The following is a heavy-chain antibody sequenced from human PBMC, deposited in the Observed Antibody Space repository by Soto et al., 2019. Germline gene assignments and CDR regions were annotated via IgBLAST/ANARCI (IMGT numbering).Heavy chain of an antibody. CDR2: IRGSGGET. J-gene: IGHJ4*02. V-gene: IGHV3-23*01. Sequence: QTGGSMRLACIASGFTFINYAMSWFRQAPGKGMEWVSAIRGSGGETFYADSVQGRFTISRDNSRMTLYLQMNSLRAEDTAVYYCAKGDQERQWVFLHNWGQGTLVTVAS. D-gene: IGHD2-8*01. CDR1: GFTFINYA. CDR3: AKGDQERQWVFLHN.